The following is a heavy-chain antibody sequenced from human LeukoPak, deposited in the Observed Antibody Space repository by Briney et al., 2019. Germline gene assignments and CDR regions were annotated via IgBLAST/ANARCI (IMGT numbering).Heavy chain of an antibody. CDR1: GGSISSGGYS. Sequence: PSETLSLTCAVSGGSISSGGYSWSWIRQPPGKGLEWIGYIYHSGSTYYNPSLKSRVTISVDRSKNQFSLKLSSVTAADTAVYYCARDSTHDLYSSSSPDFDYWGQGTLVTVSS. CDR3: ARDSTHDLYSSSSPDFDY. CDR2: IYHSGST. D-gene: IGHD6-6*01. V-gene: IGHV4-30-2*01. J-gene: IGHJ4*02.